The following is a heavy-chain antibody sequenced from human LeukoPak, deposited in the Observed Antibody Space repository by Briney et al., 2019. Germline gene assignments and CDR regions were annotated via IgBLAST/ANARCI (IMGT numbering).Heavy chain of an antibody. CDR1: GFTFSSYG. CDR2: IWYDGSNK. CDR3: AGAITHDYGDP. D-gene: IGHD4-17*01. V-gene: IGHV3-33*01. J-gene: IGHJ5*02. Sequence: GRSLRLSCAASGFTFSSYGMHWVRQAPGKGLEWVAVIWYDGSNKYYADSVKGRFTISRDNSKNTLYLQMNSLRAEDTAVYYCAGAITHDYGDPWGQGTLVTVSS.